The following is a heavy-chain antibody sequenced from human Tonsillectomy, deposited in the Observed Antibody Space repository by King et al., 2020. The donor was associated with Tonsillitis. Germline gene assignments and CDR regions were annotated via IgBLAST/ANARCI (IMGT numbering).Heavy chain of an antibody. CDR2: IYYSGST. CDR3: ARLGGVRDSDYGGGFDY. Sequence: QLQESGPGLVKPSETLSLACTVSGDSISSSTYYWGWIRQPPGKGLEWIGRIYYSGSTYYNPSLKSRVTISVETSKNQFSLKLSSVTAADTAVYYCARLGGVRDSDYGGGFDYWGQGTLVTVSS. CDR1: GDSISSSTYY. V-gene: IGHV4-39*01. D-gene: IGHD4-17*01. J-gene: IGHJ4*02.